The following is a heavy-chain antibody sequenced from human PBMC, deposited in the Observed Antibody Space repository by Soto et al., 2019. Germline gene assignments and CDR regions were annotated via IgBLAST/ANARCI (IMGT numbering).Heavy chain of an antibody. D-gene: IGHD6-19*01. J-gene: IGHJ4*02. V-gene: IGHV3-30*18. CDR3: AKELGAVAGTGTFDY. Sequence: PGGSLRLSRAASGFTFSSYGMHWVRQAPGKGLEWVAVISYDGSNKYYADSVKGRFTISRANSKNTLYLQMNSLRAEDTAVYYCAKELGAVAGTGTFDYWGQGTLVTVSS. CDR2: ISYDGSNK. CDR1: GFTFSSYG.